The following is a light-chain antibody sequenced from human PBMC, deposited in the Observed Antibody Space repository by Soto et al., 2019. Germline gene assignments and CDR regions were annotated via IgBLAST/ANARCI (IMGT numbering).Light chain of an antibody. CDR2: EDK. V-gene: IGLV6-57*01. Sequence: NFMLTQPHSVSESPGKTVTISCTRSSGSIASNYVQWYQQRPGSSPTTVIYEDKQRPSGVPDRFSGSIDSSSNSASLTISELQTEDGADYSGQFYVRNTPGVFGGGTKGTVL. CDR3: QFYVRNTPGV. CDR1: SGSIASNY. J-gene: IGLJ3*02.